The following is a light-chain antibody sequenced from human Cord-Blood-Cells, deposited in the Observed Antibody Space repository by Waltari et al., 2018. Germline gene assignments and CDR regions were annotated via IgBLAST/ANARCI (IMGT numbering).Light chain of an antibody. CDR1: SSDVGGYNY. CDR2: DVS. Sequence: QSALTQPASVSGSPGHSITISCTGTSSDVGGYNYGSWYQQHPGKAPKLMIYDVSNRPSGVSNRFSGSKSGNTASLTISGLQAEDEADYYCSSYTSSSTLDVFGGGTKLTVL. J-gene: IGLJ3*02. CDR3: SSYTSSSTLDV. V-gene: IGLV2-14*03.